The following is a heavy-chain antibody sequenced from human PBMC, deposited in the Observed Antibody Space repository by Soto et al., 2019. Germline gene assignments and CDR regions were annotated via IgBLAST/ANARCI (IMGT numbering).Heavy chain of an antibody. CDR1: GFTFSSYA. Sequence: PGGSLRLSCAASGFTFSSYAMSWVRQAPGKGLEWVSAISGSGGSTYYADSVKGRFTISRDNSKNTLYLQMNSLRAEDTAVYYCVSRLNYDFWSGYSSAVDYWGQGTRVTVAS. CDR2: ISGSGGST. D-gene: IGHD3-3*01. J-gene: IGHJ4*02. V-gene: IGHV3-23*01. CDR3: VSRLNYDFWSGYSSAVDY.